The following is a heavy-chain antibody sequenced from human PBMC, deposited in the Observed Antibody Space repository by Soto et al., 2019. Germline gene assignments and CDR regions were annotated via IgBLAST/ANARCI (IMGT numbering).Heavy chain of an antibody. CDR1: GYTFTSYY. J-gene: IGHJ6*02. D-gene: IGHD4-17*01. CDR2: INPSGGST. CDR3: ARDPRDYGDYKYYYYGMDV. Sequence: ASVKVSCKASGYTFTSYYMHWVRQAPGQGLEWMGIINPSGGSTSYAQKFQGRVTMTRDTSTSTVYMELSSLRSEDTAVYYCARDPRDYGDYKYYYYGMDVWGQGTKVTVSS. V-gene: IGHV1-46*01.